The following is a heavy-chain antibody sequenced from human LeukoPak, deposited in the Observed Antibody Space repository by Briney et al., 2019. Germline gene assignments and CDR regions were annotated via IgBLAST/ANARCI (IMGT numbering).Heavy chain of an antibody. J-gene: IGHJ4*02. V-gene: IGHV3-7*01. CDR2: IKQDGSEK. Sequence: AGGSLRLSCAASGFTFSSYWMSWARQAPGKGLEWVANIKQDGSEKYYVDSVKGRFTISRDNAKNSLYLQMNSLRAEDTAVYYCARDLKEYQLLLALFDYWGQGTLVTVSS. CDR1: GFTFSSYW. D-gene: IGHD2-2*01. CDR3: ARDLKEYQLLLALFDY.